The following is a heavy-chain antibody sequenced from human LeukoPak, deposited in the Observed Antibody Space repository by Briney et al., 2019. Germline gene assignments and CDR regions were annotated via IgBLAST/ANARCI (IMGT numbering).Heavy chain of an antibody. CDR1: GYTFTSYY. D-gene: IGHD2-15*01. CDR2: INPNSGGT. CDR3: ARDNSYCSGGSCYTLGWFDP. J-gene: IGHJ5*02. Sequence: ASVKVSCKASGYTFTSYYMHWVRQAPGHGLEWMGWINPNSGGTNYAQKFQGRVTMTRDTSISTAYMELSRLRSDDTAVYYCARDNSYCSGGSCYTLGWFDPWGQGTLVTVSS. V-gene: IGHV1-2*02.